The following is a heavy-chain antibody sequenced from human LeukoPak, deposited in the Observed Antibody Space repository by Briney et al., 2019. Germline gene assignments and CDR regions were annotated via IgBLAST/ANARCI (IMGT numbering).Heavy chain of an antibody. CDR1: GFTFSSYG. CDR2: ISYDGSNK. D-gene: IGHD3-22*01. J-gene: IGHJ3*02. Sequence: SGGSLRLSCAASGFTFSSYGMHWVRQAPGKGLEWVAVISYDGSNKYYADSVKGRFTISRDNSKNTLYLQMNSLRAEDTAVYYCAKDEKETYYDSSGYYLLEAFDIWGQGTMVTVSS. V-gene: IGHV3-30*18. CDR3: AKDEKETYYDSSGYYLLEAFDI.